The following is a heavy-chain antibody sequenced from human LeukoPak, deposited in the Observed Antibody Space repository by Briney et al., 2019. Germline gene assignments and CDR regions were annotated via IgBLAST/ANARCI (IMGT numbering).Heavy chain of an antibody. Sequence: SETLSLTCTVSGGSISSYYWSWIRQPPGKGLEWIGEINHSGSTNYNPSLKSRVTISVDTSKNQFSLKLSSVTAADTAVYYCARRDRLRRWFDPWGQGTLVTVSS. CDR2: INHSGST. CDR3: ARRDRLRRWFDP. D-gene: IGHD5-18*01. J-gene: IGHJ5*02. V-gene: IGHV4-34*01. CDR1: GGSISSYY.